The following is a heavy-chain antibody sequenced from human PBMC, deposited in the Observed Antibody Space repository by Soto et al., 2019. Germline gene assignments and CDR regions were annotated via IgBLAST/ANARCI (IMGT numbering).Heavy chain of an antibody. D-gene: IGHD3-10*02. CDR3: ATHPLPLCQPDQYFQH. CDR2: ISSTSTYI. J-gene: IGHJ1*01. V-gene: IGHV3-21*01. Sequence: GGSLRLSGAASGFTFSSYGINWVRQAPWKGLEWVSSISSTSTYIHYADSVKGRFIISRDNAKNSVFLQMNSLRAEDTAVYYSATHPLPLCQPDQYFQHSGQGTL. CDR1: GFTFSSYG.